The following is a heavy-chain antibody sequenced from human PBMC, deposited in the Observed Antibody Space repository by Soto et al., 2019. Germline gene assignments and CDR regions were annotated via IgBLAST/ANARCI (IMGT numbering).Heavy chain of an antibody. CDR3: ARVSDFWRGYYYYYYYMDV. CDR1: GGTFSSYT. Sequence: SVKVSCKASGGTFSSYTISWVRQAPGQGLEWMGRIIPILGIANYAQKFQGRVTITADKSTSTAYMELSSLRSEDTAVYYCARVSDFWRGYYYYYYYMDVWGKGTTVTVSS. CDR2: IIPILGIA. V-gene: IGHV1-69*02. D-gene: IGHD3-3*01. J-gene: IGHJ6*03.